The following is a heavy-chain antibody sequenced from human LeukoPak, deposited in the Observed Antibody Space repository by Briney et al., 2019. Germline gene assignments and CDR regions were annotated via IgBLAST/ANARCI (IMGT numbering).Heavy chain of an antibody. Sequence: GGSLRLSCAASGFTFSSYEMNWVRQAPGKGLECVSYISSSGSTIYYADSVKGRFTISRDTAKNSLYLQMNSLRAEDTAVYYCAELGITMIGGVWGKGPTVTISS. V-gene: IGHV3-48*03. CDR1: GFTFSSYE. CDR3: AELGITMIGGV. CDR2: ISSSGSTI. J-gene: IGHJ6*04. D-gene: IGHD3-10*02.